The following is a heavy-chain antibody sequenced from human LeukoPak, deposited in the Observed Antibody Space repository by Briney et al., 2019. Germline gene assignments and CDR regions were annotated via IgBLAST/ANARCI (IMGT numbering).Heavy chain of an antibody. CDR1: GFTFSNYW. D-gene: IGHD1-26*01. CDR2: IKHDGSEK. CDR3: ARSILGAGSH. V-gene: IGHV3-7*01. Sequence: GGSLRLSCAASGFTFSNYWMNWVRQAPGKGLEWVANIKHDGSEKYYADSVKGRFTISRDNAKNSLFLQMNSLRAEDTAVYYCARSILGAGSHWGQGTLVTVSS. J-gene: IGHJ4*02.